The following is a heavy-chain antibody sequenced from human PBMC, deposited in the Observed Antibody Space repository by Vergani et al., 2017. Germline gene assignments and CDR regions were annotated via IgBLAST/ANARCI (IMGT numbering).Heavy chain of an antibody. CDR3: ARHDLSLTTEMAIDS. CDR1: GFTFSHYS. Sequence: VQMVESGGGLVKPGGSLRLSCVASGFTFSHYSMNWIRQPPGKGLDWIGGLYYHGSTYSNPSLRSRVTISRDVSRNQFSVQLTSVTAADTAVYYCARHDLSLTTEMAIDSWGQGTLVTVSS. CDR2: LYYHGST. J-gene: IGHJ4*02. D-gene: IGHD4-11*01. V-gene: IGHV4-59*05.